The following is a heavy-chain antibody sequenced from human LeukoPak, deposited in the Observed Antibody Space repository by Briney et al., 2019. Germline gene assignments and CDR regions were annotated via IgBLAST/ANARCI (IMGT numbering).Heavy chain of an antibody. CDR2: ISGSGGNT. J-gene: IGHJ4*02. Sequence: PGGSLRLSCAASGFTLSNYVVNWVRQAPGKGLEWVSAISGSGGNTKYADSVKGRFTISGDNSKNTLYLQMNSLRAEDTAVYYCAKSQSGWYSFDYWGQGTLVTVSS. V-gene: IGHV3-23*01. D-gene: IGHD6-19*01. CDR1: GFTLSNYV. CDR3: AKSQSGWYSFDY.